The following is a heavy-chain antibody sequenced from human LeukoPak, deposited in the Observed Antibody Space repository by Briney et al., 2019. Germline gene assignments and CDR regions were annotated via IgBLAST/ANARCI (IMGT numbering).Heavy chain of an antibody. D-gene: IGHD5-18*01. Sequence: SETLSLTCTVSGGSISSSSYYWGWIRQPPGEGLEWIGSIYYSGSTYYNPSLKSRVTISVDTSKNQFSLKLSSVTAADTAVYYCARVGYTGPDKRYYFDYWGQGTLVTVSS. CDR3: ARVGYTGPDKRYYFDY. CDR1: GGSISSSSYY. V-gene: IGHV4-39*07. CDR2: IYYSGST. J-gene: IGHJ4*02.